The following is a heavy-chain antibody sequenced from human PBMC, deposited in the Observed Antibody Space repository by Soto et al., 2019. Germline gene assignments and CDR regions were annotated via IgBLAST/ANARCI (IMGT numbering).Heavy chain of an antibody. J-gene: IGHJ4*02. Sequence: SETLSLTCTVSGASISSSYWSWIRQSPGKGLEWIGYIFHSGTTNYYPSLKSRVTISVDTSKNQFSLNLSSLTTADTAVYFCTKYRRTDAEGYSFDYWGQGALVTVSS. D-gene: IGHD2-15*01. CDR1: GASISSSY. V-gene: IGHV4-59*01. CDR3: TKYRRTDAEGYSFDY. CDR2: IFHSGTT.